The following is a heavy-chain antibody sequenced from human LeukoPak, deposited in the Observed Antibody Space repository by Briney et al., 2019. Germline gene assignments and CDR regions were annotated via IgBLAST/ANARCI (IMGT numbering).Heavy chain of an antibody. V-gene: IGHV3-21*01. CDR1: GFTFSDYT. Sequence: GGSLRLSXAASGFTFSDYTMNWVRQAPGKGLEWVSSISSSSSFIYYADSVKGRFTISRDNAKNSLYLQMNSLRAEDTAVYYCARDHHIRISGVIKTYYYMDVWGKRTTVTVSS. CDR2: ISSSSSFI. CDR3: ARDHHIRISGVIKTYYYMDV. D-gene: IGHD3-3*01. J-gene: IGHJ6*03.